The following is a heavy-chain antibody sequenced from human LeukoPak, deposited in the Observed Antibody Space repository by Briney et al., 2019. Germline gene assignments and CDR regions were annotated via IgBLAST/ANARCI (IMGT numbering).Heavy chain of an antibody. CDR2: INQDGSDK. Sequence: GGSLRLSCAASGFTFTSYWMTWVRQAPGKGLEWVAGINQDGSDKYYVDSVKGRFTISRDNTKNSLYLQMNSLRAEDTAVYYCARDPLRRFDCWGQGTLVTVSS. J-gene: IGHJ4*02. CDR1: GFTFTSYW. V-gene: IGHV3-7*01. CDR3: ARDPLRRFDC.